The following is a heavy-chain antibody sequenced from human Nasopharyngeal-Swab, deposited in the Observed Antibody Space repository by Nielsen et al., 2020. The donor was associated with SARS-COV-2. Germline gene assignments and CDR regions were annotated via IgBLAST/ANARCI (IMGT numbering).Heavy chain of an antibody. CDR3: AAGQYSSSWYSIG. V-gene: IGHV1-58*02. CDR1: GLTFTSSA. CDR2: IVVGSGNT. J-gene: IGHJ4*02. Sequence: SVQVSCKASGLTFTSSAMLWVRQARGQRLEWIGWIVVGSGNTNYAQKFQERVTITRDMSTSTAYMELSSLRSEDTAVYYCAAGQYSSSWYSIGWGQGTLVTVSS. D-gene: IGHD6-13*01.